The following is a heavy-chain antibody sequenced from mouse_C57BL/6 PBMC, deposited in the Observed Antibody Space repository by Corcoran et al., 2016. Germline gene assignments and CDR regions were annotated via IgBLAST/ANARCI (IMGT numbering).Heavy chain of an antibody. CDR3: ARENYGSRYFDV. D-gene: IGHD1-1*01. V-gene: IGHV1-26*01. Sequence: EVQLQHSGPALVKPGASVKISCKASGYTFTAYYMNWVKQRHGKSLEWIGDINPNNGGTSYNQKFKGKATLTVAKSSSTAYMELRSLTSEDSAVYYCARENYGSRYFDVWGKGTTVTVAS. CDR1: GYTFTAYY. CDR2: INPNNGGT. J-gene: IGHJ1*03.